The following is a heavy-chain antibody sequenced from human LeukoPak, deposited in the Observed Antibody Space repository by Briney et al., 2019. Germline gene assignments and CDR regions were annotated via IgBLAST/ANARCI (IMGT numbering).Heavy chain of an antibody. V-gene: IGHV3-7*03. CDR3: ASSSGSYFTADY. Sequence: PGGSLRLSCAASGFTFKNYWISWVRQAPGKGLEWVASIKQDGSDKYYVDSMKGRFTISRDNAKNSVYLQMNSLRAEDTAVYYCASSSGSYFTADYWGQGTLVTVSS. CDR1: GFTFKNYW. J-gene: IGHJ4*02. D-gene: IGHD1-26*01. CDR2: IKQDGSDK.